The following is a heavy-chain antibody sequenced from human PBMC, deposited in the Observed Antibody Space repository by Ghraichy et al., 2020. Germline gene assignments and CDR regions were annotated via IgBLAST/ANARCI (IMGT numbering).Heavy chain of an antibody. D-gene: IGHD6-19*01. J-gene: IGHJ1*01. CDR1: GFTFSSYS. CDR2: ISSSSSYI. Sequence: GGSLRLSCTASGFTFSSYSMNWVRQAPGKGLEWVSSISSSSSYIYYADSVKGRFTISRDNAKNSLYLQMNSLRAEDTAVYYCARGGSVAGPGDFQHWGQGTLVTVSS. V-gene: IGHV3-21*01. CDR3: ARGGSVAGPGDFQH.